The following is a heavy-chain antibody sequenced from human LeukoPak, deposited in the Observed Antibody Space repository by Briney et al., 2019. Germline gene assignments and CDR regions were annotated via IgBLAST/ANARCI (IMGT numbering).Heavy chain of an antibody. Sequence: GGSLRLSCAASGFTLNRYPVRWGRQAPGKGLEWVSPFSGSGVRTYYADSVKGRFPISRDNSKNTLYLQMNSLRAEDTAVYYCAKMNIVVVPAAILYYWGQGTLVTVSS. D-gene: IGHD2-2*02. CDR1: GFTLNRYP. CDR2: FSGSGVRT. V-gene: IGHV3-23*01. J-gene: IGHJ4*02. CDR3: AKMNIVVVPAAILYY.